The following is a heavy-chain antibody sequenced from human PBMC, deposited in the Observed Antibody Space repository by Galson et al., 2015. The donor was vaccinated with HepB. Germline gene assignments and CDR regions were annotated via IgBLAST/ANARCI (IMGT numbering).Heavy chain of an antibody. Sequence: ALVKPTQTLTLTCTFSGFSLSTSGVGVGWIRQPPGKALEWLALIYWDDDKRYSPSLKSRLTITKDTSKNQVVLTMTNMDPVDTATYYCAHGHTTLGYCTNGVCDHKERPYNWFDHWGQGTLVTVSS. J-gene: IGHJ5*02. CDR2: IYWDDDK. D-gene: IGHD2-8*01. V-gene: IGHV2-5*02. CDR1: GFSLSTSGVG. CDR3: AHGHTTLGYCTNGVCDHKERPYNWFDH.